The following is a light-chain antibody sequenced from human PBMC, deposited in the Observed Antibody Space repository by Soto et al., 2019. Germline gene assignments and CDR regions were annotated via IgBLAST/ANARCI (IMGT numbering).Light chain of an antibody. CDR2: GAS. V-gene: IGKV3-20*01. J-gene: IGKJ1*01. CDR1: QSVSGSY. Sequence: EIVLTQSPGTLSLSPGERATLSCRASQSVSGSYLAWYQQRPGQAPRLLIYGASSRATGIPDRFSGSGSGTDFTLTISILEPEDFAVYYCQPYGSSPWTFGQGTKVEIK. CDR3: QPYGSSPWT.